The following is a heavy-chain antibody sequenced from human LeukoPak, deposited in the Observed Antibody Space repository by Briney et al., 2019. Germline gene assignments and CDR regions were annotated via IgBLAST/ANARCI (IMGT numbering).Heavy chain of an antibody. J-gene: IGHJ4*02. Sequence: SETLSLTCTVSGGSISSYYWSWIRQPPGKGLEWIGYIYYSGSTYYNPSLKSRVTISVDTSKNQFSLKLSSVTAADTAVYYCASMRRGYFDYWGQGTLVTVSS. V-gene: IGHV4-59*08. CDR1: GGSISSYY. CDR2: IYYSGST. CDR3: ASMRRGYFDY.